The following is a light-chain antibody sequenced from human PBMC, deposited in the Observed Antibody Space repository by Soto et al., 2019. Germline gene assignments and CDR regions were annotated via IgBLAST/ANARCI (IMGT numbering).Light chain of an antibody. CDR3: QQYDELIT. Sequence: DIQMTQSPSSLSASVGDRVTITCQASQDIRKNLNWYQQKPGKAPKLLIYGASNLETGVPSRFSGSGSGTDFTLTIISLQPEDISAYYCQQYDELITFGGGTKVEIK. V-gene: IGKV1-33*01. J-gene: IGKJ4*01. CDR1: QDIRKN. CDR2: GAS.